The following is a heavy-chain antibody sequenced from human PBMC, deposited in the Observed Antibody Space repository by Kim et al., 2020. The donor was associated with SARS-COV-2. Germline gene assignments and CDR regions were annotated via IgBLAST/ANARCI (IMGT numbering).Heavy chain of an antibody. CDR2: IYYSGST. CDR3: ARGDYGGNPTFDY. V-gene: IGHV4-30-4*01. J-gene: IGHJ4*02. Sequence: SETLSLTCTVSGGSISSGDYYWSWIRQPPGKGLEWIGYIYYSGSTYYNPSLKSRVTISVDTSKNQFSLKLSSVTAADTAVYYCARGDYGGNPTFDYWGQGTLVTVSS. CDR1: GGSISSGDYY. D-gene: IGHD4-17*01.